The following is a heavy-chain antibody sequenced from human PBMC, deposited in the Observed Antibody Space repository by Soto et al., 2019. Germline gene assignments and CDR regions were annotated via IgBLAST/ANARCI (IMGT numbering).Heavy chain of an antibody. CDR1: GGSISSGDYY. Sequence: SETLSLTCTVSGGSISSGDYYWSWIRQPPGKGLEWIGYIYYSGSTYYNPSLKSRVTISVDTSKNQFSLKLSSVTAADTAVYYCARDSSGYYDGDFFDDWGQGTLVTVAS. J-gene: IGHJ4*02. V-gene: IGHV4-30-4*01. CDR2: IYYSGST. D-gene: IGHD3-22*01. CDR3: ARDSSGYYDGDFFDD.